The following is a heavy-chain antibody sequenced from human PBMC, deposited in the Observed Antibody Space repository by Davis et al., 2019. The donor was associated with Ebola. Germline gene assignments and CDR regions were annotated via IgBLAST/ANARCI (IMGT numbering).Heavy chain of an antibody. V-gene: IGHV2-70*18. D-gene: IGHD2-15*01. J-gene: IGHJ4*02. Sequence: TLSLTCTVSGGSIRSYYWSWIRQPPGKALEWLALLDWEGDKYYTTSLRTRLTISKDISKDQVVLTMTNMDVVDTATYYCARGQYCSGGGCYYYDYWGQGTLVTVSS. CDR3: ARGQYCSGGGCYYYDY. CDR2: LDWEGDK. CDR1: GGSIRSYY.